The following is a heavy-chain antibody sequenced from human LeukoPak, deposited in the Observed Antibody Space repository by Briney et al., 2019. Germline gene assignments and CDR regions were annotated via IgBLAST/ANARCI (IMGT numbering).Heavy chain of an antibody. V-gene: IGHV4-4*07. J-gene: IGHJ6*03. CDR3: ARTTYYYGSGSYLYYYYYMDV. Sequence: SETLSLTCTVSGGSISSYYWSWIRQPAGKGLEWIGRIYTSGSTNYNPSLKSRVTMSVDTSKNQFSLKLSSVTAADTAVYYCARTTYYYGSGSYLYYYYYMDVWGKGTTVTVSS. CDR2: IYTSGST. CDR1: GGSISSYY. D-gene: IGHD3-10*01.